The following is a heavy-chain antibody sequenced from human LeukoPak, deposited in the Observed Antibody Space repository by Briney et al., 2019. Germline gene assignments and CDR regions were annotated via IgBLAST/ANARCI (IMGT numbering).Heavy chain of an antibody. CDR1: GFTFRSHV. V-gene: IGHV3-23*01. CDR2: IGGSGGST. CDR3: ASPDYYGSGSYYAVYHYGMDV. D-gene: IGHD3-10*01. Sequence: GGSLRLSCAVSGFTFRSHVMSWGRQAPGKGLEWGSAIGGSGGSTYYYADSVQGRFTIYRDNSKNTLYLQMNRLRAEDTAVYYCASPDYYGSGSYYAVYHYGMDVWGQGTTVTVSS. J-gene: IGHJ6*02.